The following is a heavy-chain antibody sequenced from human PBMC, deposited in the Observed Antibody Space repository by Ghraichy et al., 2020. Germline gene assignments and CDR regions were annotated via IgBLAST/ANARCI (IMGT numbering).Heavy chain of an antibody. D-gene: IGHD2-15*01. CDR2: IIPIFGTA. V-gene: IGHV1-69*13. J-gene: IGHJ6*02. CDR1: GGTFSSYA. Sequence: SVKVSCKASGGTFSSYAISWVRQAPGQGLEWMGGIIPIFGTANYAQKFQGRVTITADESTSTAYMELSSLRSEDTAVYYCARFYCSGGSCYLPPYGMDVWGQGTTVTVSS. CDR3: ARFYCSGGSCYLPPYGMDV.